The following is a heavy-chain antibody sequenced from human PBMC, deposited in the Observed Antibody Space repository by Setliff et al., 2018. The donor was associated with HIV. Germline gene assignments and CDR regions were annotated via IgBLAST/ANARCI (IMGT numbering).Heavy chain of an antibody. CDR1: GGSISSGNYY. CDR2: IYTSGST. CDR3: VRRSPGGGYYMDV. J-gene: IGHJ6*03. V-gene: IGHV4-61*02. Sequence: SETLSLTCTVSGGSISSGNYYWSWIRQPAGKGLEWIGRIYTSGSTNYNPSLKSRVTIPLDTSKNQFSLNLSSVTAADTAVYYCVRRSPGGGYYMDVWGKGTTVTVSS. D-gene: IGHD3-16*01.